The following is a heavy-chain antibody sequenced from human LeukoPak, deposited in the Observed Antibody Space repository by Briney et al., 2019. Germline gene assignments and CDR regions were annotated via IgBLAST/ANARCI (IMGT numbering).Heavy chain of an antibody. CDR2: IYHSGST. CDR1: GYSISSGYY. Sequence: PSETLSLTCTVSGYSISSGYYWGWIRQPPGKGLEWIGSIYHSGSTYYNPSLKSRVTISVDTSKNQFSLKLSSVTAADTAVYYCARGRAYHDFWSGYSNQSWFDPWGQGTLVTVSS. J-gene: IGHJ5*02. V-gene: IGHV4-38-2*02. D-gene: IGHD3-3*01. CDR3: ARGRAYHDFWSGYSNQSWFDP.